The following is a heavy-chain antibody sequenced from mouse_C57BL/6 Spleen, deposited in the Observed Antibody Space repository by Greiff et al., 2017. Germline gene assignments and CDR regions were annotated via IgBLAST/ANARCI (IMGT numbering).Heavy chain of an antibody. CDR2: IYPGDGDT. J-gene: IGHJ2*01. D-gene: IGHD1-1*01. Sequence: VQLQQSGPELVKPGASVKISCKASGYAFSSSWMNWVKQRPGKGLEWIGRIYPGDGDTNYNGKFKGKATLTADKSSSTAYMQLSSLTSEDSAVYFCAREVVYYYGSSYKYYFDYWGQGTTLTVSS. CDR3: AREVVYYYGSSYKYYFDY. V-gene: IGHV1-82*01. CDR1: GYAFSSSW.